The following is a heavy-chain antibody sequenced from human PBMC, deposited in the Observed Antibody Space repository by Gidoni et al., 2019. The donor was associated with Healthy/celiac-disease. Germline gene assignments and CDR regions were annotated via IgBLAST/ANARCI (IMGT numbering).Heavy chain of an antibody. D-gene: IGHD6-13*01. CDR3: ARDQGSNWYYSFDY. CDR1: GGSISSASYH. J-gene: IGHJ4*02. Sequence: QVQLQESGPGLVKPSQTLSLTCTVSGGSISSASYHWSWIRQPAGKGLEWIGRIYTRGSTNYNPSLKSRVTRSADTSKNQFSLKLSSVTAADTAVYYCARDQGSNWYYSFDYWGQGTLVTVSS. CDR2: IYTRGST. V-gene: IGHV4-61*02.